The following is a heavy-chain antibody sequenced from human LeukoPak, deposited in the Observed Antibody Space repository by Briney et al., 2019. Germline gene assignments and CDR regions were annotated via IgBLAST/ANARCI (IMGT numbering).Heavy chain of an antibody. CDR2: INAGNGNT. J-gene: IGHJ6*02. Sequence: GASVKVSCKASGYTFTSYAMHWVRQAPGQRLEWMGWINAGNGNTKYSQKFQGRVTMTRDTSTSTVYMELSSLRSEDTAVYYCARDSTVDERSEYYYYYYGMDVWGQGTTVTVSS. D-gene: IGHD4-23*01. V-gene: IGHV1-3*01. CDR1: GYTFTSYA. CDR3: ARDSTVDERSEYYYYYYGMDV.